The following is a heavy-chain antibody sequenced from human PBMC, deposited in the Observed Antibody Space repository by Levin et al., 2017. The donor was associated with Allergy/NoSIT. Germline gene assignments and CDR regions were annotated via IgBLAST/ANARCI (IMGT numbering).Heavy chain of an antibody. D-gene: IGHD4-17*01. V-gene: IGHV3-21*01. CDR3: ARLARYTVTNDYYGMDI. Sequence: PGGSLRLSCAASGFTFSSYSMNWVRQAPGKGLEWVSSITSSSTYIYYADPLKGRFTISRDNAKNSLYLQMNSLRVEDTAVYYCARLARYTVTNDYYGMDIWGQGTTVTVSS. CDR1: GFTFSSYS. J-gene: IGHJ6*02. CDR2: ITSSSTYI.